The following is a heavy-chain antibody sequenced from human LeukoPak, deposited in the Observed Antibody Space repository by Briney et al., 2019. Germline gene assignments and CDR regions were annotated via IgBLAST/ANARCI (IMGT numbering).Heavy chain of an antibody. J-gene: IGHJ4*02. CDR1: GFTFSSYA. CDR3: AKQSATSGGFDY. V-gene: IGHV3-23*01. Sequence: PGGSLRLSCTASGFTFSSYAMSWVRLAPGKGLEWVSTIRYSGGSTYYADSVKGRFTISRDNSKNTLYLQMNSLRAEDTAVYYCAKQSATSGGFDYWGQGTLVTVSS. CDR2: IRYSGGST. D-gene: IGHD1-26*01.